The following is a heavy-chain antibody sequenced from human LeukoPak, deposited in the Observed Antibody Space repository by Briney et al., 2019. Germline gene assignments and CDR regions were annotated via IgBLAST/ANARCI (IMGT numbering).Heavy chain of an antibody. CDR3: ARDRYYYDSSGEDAFAI. J-gene: IGHJ3*02. D-gene: IGHD3-22*01. CDR1: GFTFSSYS. CDR2: ISSSSSYI. Sequence: GGSLRLSCAASGFTFSSYSMNWVRQAPGKGLGWVSSISSSSSYIYYADSVKGRFTISRDNAKNSLYLQMNSLRAEDTAVYYCARDRYYYDSSGEDAFAIWGQGTTVTVSS. V-gene: IGHV3-21*01.